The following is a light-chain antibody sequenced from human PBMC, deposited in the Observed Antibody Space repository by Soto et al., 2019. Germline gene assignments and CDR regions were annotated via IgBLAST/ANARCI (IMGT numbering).Light chain of an antibody. CDR2: DVS. Sequence: QSALTQPASVSGSPGQSISISCTGTSRDVGGYNYVSWYQQHPGKAPELMIHDVSNRPSGVSNRFSGSKSGNTASLTISGLQAEDEAEYYCISYTSSSLYVFGTGTKVNVL. V-gene: IGLV2-14*01. CDR1: SRDVGGYNY. J-gene: IGLJ1*01. CDR3: ISYTSSSLYV.